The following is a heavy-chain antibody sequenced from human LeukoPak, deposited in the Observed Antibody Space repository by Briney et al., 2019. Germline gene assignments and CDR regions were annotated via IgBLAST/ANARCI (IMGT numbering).Heavy chain of an antibody. CDR2: ISSSSSYI. D-gene: IGHD6-13*01. Sequence: GSLRLSCAASGFTFSSYSMNWVRQAPGKGLEWVSSISSSSSYIYYADPVKGRFTISRDNSKNTPYLQMNSLRAEDTAVYYCAKGGLGIAAAGAMVFQHWGQGTLVTVSS. V-gene: IGHV3-21*01. CDR3: AKGGLGIAAAGAMVFQH. J-gene: IGHJ1*01. CDR1: GFTFSSYS.